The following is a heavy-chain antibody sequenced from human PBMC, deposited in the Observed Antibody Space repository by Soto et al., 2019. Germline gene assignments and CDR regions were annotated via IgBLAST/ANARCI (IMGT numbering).Heavy chain of an antibody. CDR2: IIPIFGTA. D-gene: IGHD2-8*01. J-gene: IGHJ5*02. Sequence: QVQLVQSGAEVKKPGSSVKVSCKASGGTFSSYAISWVRQAPGQGLEWMGGIIPIFGTANYAQKFQGRVTITADESTSTAYMELSSLRSEDTAVYYCARTPLRHTNNYGGVPDAGVFCAWGQGTLVTVSS. V-gene: IGHV1-69*01. CDR1: GGTFSSYA. CDR3: ARTPLRHTNNYGGVPDAGVFCA.